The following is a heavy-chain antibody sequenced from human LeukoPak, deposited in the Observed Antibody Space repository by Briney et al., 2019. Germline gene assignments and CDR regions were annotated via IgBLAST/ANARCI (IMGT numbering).Heavy chain of an antibody. CDR3: ARHERAYYDILTGPFDY. D-gene: IGHD3-9*01. V-gene: IGHV4-59*08. CDR1: GGSISSYY. J-gene: IGHJ4*02. CDR2: IYYSGST. Sequence: SETLSLTCTVSGGSISSYYWSWIWQPPGKGLEWIGYIYYSGSTNYNPSLKSRVTISVDTSKNQFSLKLSSVTAADTAVYYCARHERAYYDILTGPFDYWGQGTLVTVSS.